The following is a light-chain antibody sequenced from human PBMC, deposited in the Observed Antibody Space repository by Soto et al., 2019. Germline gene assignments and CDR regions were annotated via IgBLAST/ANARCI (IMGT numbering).Light chain of an antibody. V-gene: IGKV3-15*01. Sequence: EIVMTQSPATLSVSPGERATLSCRASQSVSSNLAWYQQKPGQAPRLLIYGASTRATGIPARFSGSGSGTEFTLTISSLQSEDFAVYYCQQYNNLAWTVGQGTKVEIK. CDR3: QQYNNLAWT. J-gene: IGKJ1*01. CDR1: QSVSSN. CDR2: GAS.